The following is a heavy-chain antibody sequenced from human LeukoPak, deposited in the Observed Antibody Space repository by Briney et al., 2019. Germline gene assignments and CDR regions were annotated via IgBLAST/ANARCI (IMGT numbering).Heavy chain of an antibody. D-gene: IGHD5-18*01. CDR1: GYTFTSYY. V-gene: IGHV1-46*01. CDR3: ARVGFVDTAMKGIGY. CDR2: INPSGGST. J-gene: IGHJ4*02. Sequence: ASVKVSCKASGYTFTSYYMHWVRQAPGQGLEWMGIINPSGGSTSYAQKFQGRVTMTRDTSTSTVYMELSSLRSEDTAVYYCARVGFVDTAMKGIGYWGQGTLVTVSS.